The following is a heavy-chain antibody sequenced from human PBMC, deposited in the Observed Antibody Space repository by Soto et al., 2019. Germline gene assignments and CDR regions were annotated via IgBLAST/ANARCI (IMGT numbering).Heavy chain of an antibody. J-gene: IGHJ4*02. V-gene: IGHV1-69*01. CDR1: GGTFSSYA. CDR3: AREKGAAAGTGTQAFDY. Sequence: QVQLVQSGAEVKKPGSSVKVSCKASGGTFSSYAISWVRQAPGQGLEWMGGIIPIFGTANYAQKFQGRVTITADESASTAYMELSSLRSEDTAVYYCAREKGAAAGTGTQAFDYWGQGTLVTVSS. CDR2: IIPIFGTA. D-gene: IGHD6-13*01.